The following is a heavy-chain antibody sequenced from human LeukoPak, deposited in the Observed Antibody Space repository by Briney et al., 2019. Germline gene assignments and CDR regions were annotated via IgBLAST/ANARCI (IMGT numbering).Heavy chain of an antibody. V-gene: IGHV1-2*02. CDR2: INPNSGGT. J-gene: IGHJ4*02. D-gene: IGHD4-17*01. CDR3: ARVSWPPGTRWYYFDN. Sequence: ASVKVSCKASGYTFTGHYMHWVRQAPGQGLEWMGWINPNSGGTNYAQKFQGRVTMTRDTSISAAYMELSRLRSDDTAVYYCARVSWPPGTRWYYFDNWGQGTLVTVSS. CDR1: GYTFTGHY.